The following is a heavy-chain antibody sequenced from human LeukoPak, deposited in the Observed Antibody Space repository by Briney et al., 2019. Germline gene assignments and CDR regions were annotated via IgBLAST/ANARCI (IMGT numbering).Heavy chain of an antibody. CDR3: ARAGSDYYDSSGYYPHDAFDI. Sequence: SETLSLTCTVSGGSITTSSYYWGWIRQPPGKGLVWIGSIYYSGSTYYNPSLKSRVTISVDTSKNQFSLKLSSVTAADTAVYYCARAGSDYYDSSGYYPHDAFDIWGQGTMVTVSS. D-gene: IGHD3-22*01. V-gene: IGHV4-39*07. CDR2: IYYSGST. J-gene: IGHJ3*02. CDR1: GGSITTSSYY.